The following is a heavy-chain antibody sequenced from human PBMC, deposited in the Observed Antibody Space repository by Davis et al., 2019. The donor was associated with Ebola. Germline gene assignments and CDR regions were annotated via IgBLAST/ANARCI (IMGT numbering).Heavy chain of an antibody. Sequence: ASVKVSCKASGYTFTGYYMHWVRQAPGQGLEWMGWINPNSGGTNYAQKFQGRVTMTRDTSISTAYMELSRLRSDDTAVYYCARVYGEDIPLDYWGQGSLVTVSS. J-gene: IGHJ4*02. CDR3: ARVYGEDIPLDY. D-gene: IGHD4-17*01. CDR2: INPNSGGT. V-gene: IGHV1-2*02. CDR1: GYTFTGYY.